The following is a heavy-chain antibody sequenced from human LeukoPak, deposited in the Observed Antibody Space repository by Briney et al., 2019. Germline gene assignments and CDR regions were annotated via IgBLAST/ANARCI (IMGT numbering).Heavy chain of an antibody. V-gene: IGHV4-4*02. J-gene: IGHJ4*02. CDR2: IYHTGST. D-gene: IGHD6-13*01. CDR3: ARRDSGWCGGDFDY. Sequence: SETLSLTCAVSGGSINTNNWWSWVRRPPGKGLEWIGEIYHTGSTNYNPSLKTRVTISGDKSKNQFSLRLSSLTAADTAVYYCARRDSGWCGGDFDYWGQGTLVTVSS. CDR1: GGSINTNNW.